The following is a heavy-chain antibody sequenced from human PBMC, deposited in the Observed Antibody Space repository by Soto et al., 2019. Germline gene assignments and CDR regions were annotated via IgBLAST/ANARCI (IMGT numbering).Heavy chain of an antibody. D-gene: IGHD3-10*01. CDR2: IYYSGST. J-gene: IGHJ5*02. CDR1: GGSIRTGDYY. CDR3: ARGVYGSGSFWFDP. V-gene: IGHV4-31*03. Sequence: QVQLQESGPGLVKPSQTLSLTCTVSGGSIRTGDYYWSWIRQYPGKGLEWIGYIYYSGSTYYNPSLKSRVTISVDTSKNQFSLKLSSVTAADTAVYYCARGVYGSGSFWFDPWGQGTLVTVSS.